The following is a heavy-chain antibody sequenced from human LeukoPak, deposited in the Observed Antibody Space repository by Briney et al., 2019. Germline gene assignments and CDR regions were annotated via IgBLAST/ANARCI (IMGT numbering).Heavy chain of an antibody. CDR1: GDTFTGYY. D-gene: IGHD3-22*01. CDR3: ARAFDYYYDSSGYYFVH. V-gene: IGHV1-2*02. Sequence: AASVTVSCKASGDTFTGYYMHWVRQAPGKGLEWMGWINPNGGGTNYAQKFQGKVTMTRDTSISTAYMALSRLRFADPAVYYCARAFDYYYDSSGYYFVHWGQGTLVTVSS. J-gene: IGHJ4*02. CDR2: INPNGGGT.